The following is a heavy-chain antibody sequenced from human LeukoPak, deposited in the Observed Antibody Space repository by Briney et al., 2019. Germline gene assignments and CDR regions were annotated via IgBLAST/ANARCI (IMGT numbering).Heavy chain of an antibody. J-gene: IGHJ4*02. CDR1: GFTSGDYA. CDR3: TRDPGYSGYDFVDY. D-gene: IGHD5-12*01. Sequence: GGSLRLSCTASGFTSGDYAMSWVRQAPGKGLEWVGFIRSKAYGGTTEYAASVKGRFTISRDDSKSIAYLQMNSLKTEDTAVYYCTRDPGYSGYDFVDYWGQGTLVTVSS. V-gene: IGHV3-49*04. CDR2: IRSKAYGGTT.